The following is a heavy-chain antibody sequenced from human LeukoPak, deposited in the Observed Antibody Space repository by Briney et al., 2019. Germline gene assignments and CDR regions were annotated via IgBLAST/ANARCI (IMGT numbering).Heavy chain of an antibody. V-gene: IGHV3-23*01. CDR3: AKGEMYRSTWYSGF. J-gene: IGHJ4*02. D-gene: IGHD6-13*01. CDR2: ITASGTYT. Sequence: GGSLRLSCAASGFSLYNYAVNWVRQAPGKGLEWVSAITASGTYTYYADSVKGRFTISRDYSKNTLYLQMNSLRAEDTAVYYCAKGEMYRSTWYSGFWGQGTLVTVSS. CDR1: GFSLYNYA.